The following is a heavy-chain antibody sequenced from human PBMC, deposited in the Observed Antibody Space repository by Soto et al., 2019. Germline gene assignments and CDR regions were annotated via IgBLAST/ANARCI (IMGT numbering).Heavy chain of an antibody. CDR1: GYTLTELS. CDR3: ATDGYSSGWYSY. J-gene: IGHJ4*02. V-gene: IGHV1-24*01. Sequence: ASVKVSCKVSGYTLTELSMHWVRQAPGKGLEWMGGFDPEDGETIYAQKFQGRVTMTEDTSTDTAYMELSSLRSEDTAVYYCATDGYSSGWYSYWGQGTLVTVSS. D-gene: IGHD6-19*01. CDR2: FDPEDGET.